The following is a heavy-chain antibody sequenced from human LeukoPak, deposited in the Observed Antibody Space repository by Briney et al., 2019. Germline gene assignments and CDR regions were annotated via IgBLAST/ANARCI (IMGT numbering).Heavy chain of an antibody. D-gene: IGHD1-26*01. CDR3: ARGPAANSGNYYAGDY. V-gene: IGHV3-74*01. Sequence: GGTLRLSCAASAFTFSSYCMSWVRQAPGKGLVLVSRINNDGSTTSYTDSVKGRFTISRDNSKNTLYLKMNSLKSEDSAAYYCARGPAANSGNYYAGDYWGQGTLVTVSS. CDR1: AFTFSSYC. CDR2: INNDGSTT. J-gene: IGHJ4*02.